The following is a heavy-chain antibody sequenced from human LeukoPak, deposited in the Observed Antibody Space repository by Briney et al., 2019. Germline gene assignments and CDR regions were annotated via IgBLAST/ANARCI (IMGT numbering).Heavy chain of an antibody. V-gene: IGHV3-23*01. CDR1: RFTFSSYA. CDR2: ISGSGGTT. Sequence: PGGSLRLSCAASRFTFSSYAMSWVRQAPGKGLEWVSGISGSGGTTYYADSVKGRFTISRDNSKNTLYLQMNSLRAEDTAVYYCAKEGRSQYNWNYFDYWGQGTLVTVSS. J-gene: IGHJ4*02. CDR3: AKEGRSQYNWNYFDY. D-gene: IGHD1-20*01.